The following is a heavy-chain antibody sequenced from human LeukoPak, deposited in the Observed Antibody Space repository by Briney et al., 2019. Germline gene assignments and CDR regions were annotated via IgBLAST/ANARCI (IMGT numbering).Heavy chain of an antibody. Sequence: PSETLSLTCTVSGGSISSYYWSWLRQPPGKGLEWIGYIYTSGSNNYNPSLKIRITISVDTSKNQFSLKLSSVTSADTAVYYCARLRWASYNWFDPWGQGTLVTVSS. CDR3: ARLRWASYNWFDP. V-gene: IGHV4-4*08. CDR2: IYTSGSN. J-gene: IGHJ5*02. CDR1: GGSISSYY. D-gene: IGHD4-23*01.